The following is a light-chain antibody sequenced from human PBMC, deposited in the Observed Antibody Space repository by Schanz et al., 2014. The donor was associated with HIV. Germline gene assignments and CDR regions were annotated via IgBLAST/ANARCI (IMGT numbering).Light chain of an antibody. V-gene: IGLV2-14*02. CDR2: EGN. CDR3: CSYAGSYTEV. CDR1: SSDVGRYNL. J-gene: IGLJ2*01. Sequence: QSALTQPASVSGSLGQSITISCAGTSSDVGRYNLVSWYQHHPGKAPRLMIYEGNKRPSGVPDRFSGSKSGNTASLTISGLQADDEADYYCCSYAGSYTEVFGGGTKLTVL.